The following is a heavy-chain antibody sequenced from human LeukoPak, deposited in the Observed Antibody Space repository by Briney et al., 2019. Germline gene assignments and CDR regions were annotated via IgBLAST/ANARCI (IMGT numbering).Heavy chain of an antibody. CDR3: AKDLGSGGSWYYFDY. V-gene: IGHV3-9*01. D-gene: IGHD2-15*01. CDR2: ISWNSGSI. J-gene: IGHJ4*02. Sequence: GRSLRLSCAASGFTFDDFAMHWVRQAPGKGREWVSGISWNSGSIGYADSVKGRFTISRDNAKNSLYLQMNSLRAEDTALYYCAKDLGSGGSWYYFDYWGQGTLVTVSS. CDR1: GFTFDDFA.